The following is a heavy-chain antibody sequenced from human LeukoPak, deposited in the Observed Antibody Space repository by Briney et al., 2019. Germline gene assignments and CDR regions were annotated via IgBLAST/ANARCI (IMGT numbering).Heavy chain of an antibody. Sequence: GGSLRLSCAASGFTFSSYWMHWVRQVPGKGLVWVSRISPDGRTTNYADSVEGRFTISRDSAKNTLYLQMNSLRTDDTAVYYCARAKDGSYGRFDYWGQGTLVTVSS. D-gene: IGHD1-26*01. V-gene: IGHV3-74*01. J-gene: IGHJ4*02. CDR1: GFTFSSYW. CDR2: ISPDGRTT. CDR3: ARAKDGSYGRFDY.